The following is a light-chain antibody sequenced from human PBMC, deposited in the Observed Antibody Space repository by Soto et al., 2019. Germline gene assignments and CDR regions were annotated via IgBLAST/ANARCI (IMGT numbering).Light chain of an antibody. CDR1: QNIGNW. CDR3: QQYDSYPYT. J-gene: IGKJ2*01. V-gene: IGKV1-5*01. Sequence: DIPMTQSPSTLSASVGDRVTINCRASQNIGNWLAWYQQKPGKAPNLLIYGASSLQSGVPPRFSGSGFGTEFTLTISSLQPDDFASYYCQQYDSYPYTFGQGTKLEIK. CDR2: GAS.